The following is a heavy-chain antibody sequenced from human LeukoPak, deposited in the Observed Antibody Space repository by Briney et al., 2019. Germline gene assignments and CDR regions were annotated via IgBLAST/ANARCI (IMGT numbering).Heavy chain of an antibody. D-gene: IGHD5-18*01. CDR2: ISYSGST. CDR3: VSPRGFSYGYFDY. Sequence: SETLSLTCTVSGGSISSYYWSWIRQPPGKGLEWIGYISYSGSTNFNPSLKSRVTISVDTSKNQFSLTLGSVSATDTAVYYCVSPRGFSYGYFDYWGQGTLVTVSS. J-gene: IGHJ4*02. CDR1: GGSISSYY. V-gene: IGHV4-59*08.